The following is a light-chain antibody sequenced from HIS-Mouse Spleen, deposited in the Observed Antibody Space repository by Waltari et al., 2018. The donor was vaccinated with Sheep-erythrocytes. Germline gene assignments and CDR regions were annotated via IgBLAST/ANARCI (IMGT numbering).Light chain of an antibody. Sequence: QSALTQPASVSGSPGQSITISCTGTSSDVGGYNYVSWYQQHPGKAPKLMIYEVSNRPSGVSKRFSGSKSGNTASPTISWLQAEDEADYYCSSYTSSSTWVFGGGTKLTVL. CDR3: SSYTSSSTWV. CDR2: EVS. CDR1: SSDVGGYNY. J-gene: IGLJ3*02. V-gene: IGLV2-14*01.